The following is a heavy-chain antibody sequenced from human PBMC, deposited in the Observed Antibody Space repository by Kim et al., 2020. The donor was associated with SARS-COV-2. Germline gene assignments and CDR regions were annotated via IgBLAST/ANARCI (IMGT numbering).Heavy chain of an antibody. J-gene: IGHJ6*02. CDR1: GFTFSSYD. V-gene: IGHV3-13*04. D-gene: IGHD2-2*01. CDR2: IGTAGDT. Sequence: GGSLRLSCAASGFTFSSYDMHWVRQATGKGLEWVSAIGTAGDTYYPGSVKSRFTISRENAKNTLYLQMNSLRAGDTAVYYCARDMGCSSTSCYDYYYGMDVWGQGNTGTVSS. CDR3: ARDMGCSSTSCYDYYYGMDV.